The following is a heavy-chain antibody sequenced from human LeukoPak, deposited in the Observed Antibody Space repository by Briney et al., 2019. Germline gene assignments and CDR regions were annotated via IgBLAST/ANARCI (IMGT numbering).Heavy chain of an antibody. CDR2: IYSGGST. Sequence: PSETLSLTCTVSGGSISSSSYYWGWIRQPPGKGLEWVSVIYSGGSTYYADSVKGRFTISRDNSKNILYLQMNSLRAGDTAVYYCARGQYVDPAMVTSYYGMDVWGQGTTVTVSS. CDR3: ARGQYVDPAMVTSYYGMDV. D-gene: IGHD5-18*01. J-gene: IGHJ6*02. V-gene: IGHV3-53*01. CDR1: GGSISSSSYY.